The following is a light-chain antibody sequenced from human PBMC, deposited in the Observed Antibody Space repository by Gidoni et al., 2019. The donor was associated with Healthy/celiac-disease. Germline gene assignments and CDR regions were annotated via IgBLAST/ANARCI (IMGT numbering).Light chain of an antibody. CDR2: SNN. Sequence: QSVLTQPPSASGTPGQRVTLSCSGSSSNIGSNYVYWYQHLPGTAPKLLIYSNNQRPSGVPDRFSGSKSGTSASLAISGLRSEDEADYYCAAWDDSLSGYVFGTGTKVTVL. CDR3: AAWDDSLSGYV. V-gene: IGLV1-47*02. J-gene: IGLJ1*01. CDR1: SSNIGSNY.